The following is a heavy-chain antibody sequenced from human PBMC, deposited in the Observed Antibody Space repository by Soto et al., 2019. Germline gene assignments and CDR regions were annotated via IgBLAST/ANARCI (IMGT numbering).Heavy chain of an antibody. V-gene: IGHV5-51*01. D-gene: IGHD3-16*01. J-gene: IGHJ4*02. CDR2: IFPDDSDT. CDR3: FRGGVTSRTFDY. Sequence: PGESLTISCKTSGDIIKDYWIGWVRQMPGQGLEWMGIIFPDDSDTRYSPSFQGHVTISVDKSISTAYVQWSSLKASDSAIYYCFRGGVTSRTFDYWGQGTLVTVSS. CDR1: GDIIKDYW.